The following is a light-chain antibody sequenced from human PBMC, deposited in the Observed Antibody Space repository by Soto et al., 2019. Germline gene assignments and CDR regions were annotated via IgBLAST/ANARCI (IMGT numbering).Light chain of an antibody. CDR2: AAS. CDR1: QGISNY. CDR3: QKYNSAPRT. V-gene: IGKV1-27*01. J-gene: IGKJ1*01. Sequence: DIQMTQSPSSLSASVGDRVTITCRASQGISNYLAWYQQKPGKVPKLLIYAASTLQSGVPSRFSGSGSGTYFPLTISRLQHEDVANYCCQKYNSAPRTFGQGTKVEIK.